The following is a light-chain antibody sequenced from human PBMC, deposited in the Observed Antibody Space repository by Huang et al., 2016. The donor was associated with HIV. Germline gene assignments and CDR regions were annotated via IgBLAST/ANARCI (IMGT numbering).Light chain of an antibody. CDR1: QDISTY. CDR2: AAS. Sequence: DIQMTQSPSSLSAPVGDRVTITCQASQDISTYLNWYQQKPGKAPKVLIYAASNLETGVPSRFSGSGSGTNFTFTISSLQPEDIATYYCQQYDNVPITFGQGTRLEI. V-gene: IGKV1-33*01. J-gene: IGKJ5*01. CDR3: QQYDNVPIT.